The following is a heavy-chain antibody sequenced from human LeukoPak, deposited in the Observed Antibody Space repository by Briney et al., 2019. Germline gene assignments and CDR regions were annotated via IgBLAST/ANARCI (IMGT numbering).Heavy chain of an antibody. D-gene: IGHD2-15*01. Sequence: PGGSLRLSCAASGFTFSSYAMTWVRQAPGKGLEWVSSISGTGGSTFYADSVKGRFTISRDNSKNTLYLQMNSLRAEDTAIYYCAKEREAYCSGGSCYGSDELFPADYRGQGSLVTVSS. V-gene: IGHV3-23*01. CDR3: AKEREAYCSGGSCYGSDELFPADY. CDR2: ISGTGGST. J-gene: IGHJ4*02. CDR1: GFTFSSYA.